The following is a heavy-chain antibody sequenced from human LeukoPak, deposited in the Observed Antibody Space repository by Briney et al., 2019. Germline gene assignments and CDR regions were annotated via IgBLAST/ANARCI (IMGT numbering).Heavy chain of an antibody. CDR1: GGSISSGGYY. CDR2: IYHSGST. J-gene: IGHJ6*03. V-gene: IGHV4-30-2*01. CDR3: ARTQYYYGSGATYYMDV. Sequence: SQTLSLTCTVSGGSISSGGYYWSWIRQPPGKGLEWIGYIYHSGSTYYNPSLKSRVTISVDRSKNQFSLKLSSVTAADTAVYYCARTQYYYGSGATYYMDVWGKGTTVTVSS. D-gene: IGHD3-10*01.